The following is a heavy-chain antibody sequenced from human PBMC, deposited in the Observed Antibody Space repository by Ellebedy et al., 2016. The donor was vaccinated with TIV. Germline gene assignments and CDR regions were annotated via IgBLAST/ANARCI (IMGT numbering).Heavy chain of an antibody. CDR1: GFDFTAYA. Sequence: GESLKISCAASGFDFTAYAMSWVRQAPGKGLEWVSGIGATGIHTYYADAVKGRFTVSSDSSKNTLFLQMNSLRAEDTAVYYCAKHGSNILFTHFDYWGQGTLVPVSS. V-gene: IGHV3-23*01. D-gene: IGHD5-24*01. CDR3: AKHGSNILFTHFDY. CDR2: IGATGIHT. J-gene: IGHJ4*02.